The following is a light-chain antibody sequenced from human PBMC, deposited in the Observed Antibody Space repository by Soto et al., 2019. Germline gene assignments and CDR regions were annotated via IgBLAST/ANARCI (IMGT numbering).Light chain of an antibody. CDR1: QSVDAY. CDR3: QQSHSAPYT. CDR2: AAS. Sequence: IQMTQSPSSLSASEGDRVTITCRASQSVDAYLHWFQQKPGKPPKLLIYAASTLQSGVPSRFSGSGSETDFTLTISSLQPEDVATYYCQQSHSAPYTFGQGTKVEIK. J-gene: IGKJ2*01. V-gene: IGKV1-39*01.